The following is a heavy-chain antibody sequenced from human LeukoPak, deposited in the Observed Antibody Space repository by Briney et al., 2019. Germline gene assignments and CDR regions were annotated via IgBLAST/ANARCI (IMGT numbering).Heavy chain of an antibody. CDR2: IYSGGST. CDR3: ARGGPIYCSGDSCYPGDY. J-gene: IGHJ4*02. CDR1: GFTVSSKY. V-gene: IGHV3-53*01. Sequence: PGGSLRLSCAASGFTVSSKYMSWVRQAPGKGLEWVSVIYSGGSTYYAGSVKGRFTISRDNSKNTLYLQMNSLRAEDTAVYYRARGGPIYCSGDSCYPGDYWGQGTLVTVSS. D-gene: IGHD2-15*01.